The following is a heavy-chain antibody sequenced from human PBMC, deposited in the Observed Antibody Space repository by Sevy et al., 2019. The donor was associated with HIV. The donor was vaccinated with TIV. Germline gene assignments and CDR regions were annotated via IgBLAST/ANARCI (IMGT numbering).Heavy chain of an antibody. CDR2: ISSSSSTI. Sequence: GGSLRLSCAASGLTFSTYSMNWVRQAPGKGLEWVSYISSSSSTIYYADSGKGPFTISRDKAKNSLYLQMNSLRAEDTAVYYCASPLPFYYGSGSEEFDYWGRGTLVTVSS. D-gene: IGHD3-10*01. V-gene: IGHV3-48*01. CDR3: ASPLPFYYGSGSEEFDY. CDR1: GLTFSTYS. J-gene: IGHJ4*02.